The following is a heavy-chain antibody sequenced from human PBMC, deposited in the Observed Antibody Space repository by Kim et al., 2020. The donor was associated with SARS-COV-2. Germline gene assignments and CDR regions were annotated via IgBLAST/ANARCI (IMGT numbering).Heavy chain of an antibody. CDR2: IKTKTDGTT. D-gene: IGHD3-10*01. CDR3: TTPLWFGAMREEH. CDR1: GFSFSHAW. V-gene: IGHV3-15*01. J-gene: IGHJ1*01. Sequence: GGSLRLSCAASGFSFSHAWMNWVRQAPGKGLEWVGRIKTKTDGTTEYAGPVKGRFTLSRDDSKNTLYLQMDSLKMEDTAVYYCTTPLWFGAMREEHWGQG.